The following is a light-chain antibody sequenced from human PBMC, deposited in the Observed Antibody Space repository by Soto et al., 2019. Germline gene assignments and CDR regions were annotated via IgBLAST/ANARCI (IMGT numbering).Light chain of an antibody. J-gene: IGKJ1*01. CDR3: QQYGSSLWT. Sequence: IQVTQSPSSLTASVGDRVTITCRASQSISSYLNWYQQKPGKAPKLLIYAASSRATGIPDRFSGSGSGTDFTLTISRLEPEDFAVYYCQQYGSSLWTFGQGTKVDIK. V-gene: IGKV1-39*01. CDR1: QSISSY. CDR2: AAS.